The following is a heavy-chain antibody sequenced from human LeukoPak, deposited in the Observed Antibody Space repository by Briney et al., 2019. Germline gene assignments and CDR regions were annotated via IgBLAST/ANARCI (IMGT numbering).Heavy chain of an antibody. CDR1: GFTFDDYA. D-gene: IGHD3-3*01. CDR2: ISMNSDSI. V-gene: IGHV3-9*01. CDR3: ARGGMEWSPYYYYMDA. J-gene: IGHJ6*03. Sequence: GGSLRLSCAASGFTFDDYAMHWVREVPGKGLEWVAGISMNSDSIGYADSVKGRFTISRDNARKSLYLQMNSLRAEDTAVYYCARGGMEWSPYYYYMDAWGKGTTVTVSS.